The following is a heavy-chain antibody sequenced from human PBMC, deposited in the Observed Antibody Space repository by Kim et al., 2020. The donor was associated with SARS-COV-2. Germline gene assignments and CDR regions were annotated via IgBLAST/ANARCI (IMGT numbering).Heavy chain of an antibody. CDR3: ARYGKSSGGTSVWFDL. V-gene: IGHV4-59*12. J-gene: IGHJ5*02. Sequence: SETLSLTCSVSGGSISGYYWSWIRQPPGKGLEWIGLIYYTGNTRYSPSLMSRVTISVYTSKNQFSLNLSSVTAADTAVYYCARYGKSSGGTSVWFDLWGQGTLVTVSS. D-gene: IGHD2-15*01. CDR1: GGSISGYY. CDR2: IYYTGNT.